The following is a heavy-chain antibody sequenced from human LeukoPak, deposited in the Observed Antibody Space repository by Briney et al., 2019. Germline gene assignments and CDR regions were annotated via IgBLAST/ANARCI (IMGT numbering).Heavy chain of an antibody. CDR3: ARDLTVTTVGYYMDV. CDR1: GFTFDDYG. J-gene: IGHJ6*03. Sequence: PGGSLRLSCAASGFTFDDYGMSWVRQAPGKGLEWVSSISSSSSYIYYADSVKGRFTISRDNAKNSLYLQMNSLRAEDTAVYYCARDLTVTTVGYYMDVWGKGTTVTISS. CDR2: ISSSSSYI. D-gene: IGHD4-17*01. V-gene: IGHV3-21*01.